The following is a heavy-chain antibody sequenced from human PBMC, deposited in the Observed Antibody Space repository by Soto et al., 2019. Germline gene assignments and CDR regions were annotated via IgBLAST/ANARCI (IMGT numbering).Heavy chain of an antibody. Sequence: SETLSPTCTVSGGSISSYYWSWIRQPPGKGLEWIGYIYYSGSTNYNPSLKSRVTISVDTSKNQFSLKLSSVTAADTAVYYCASFSSGWYGPRGGLVDYWGQGTLVTVSS. V-gene: IGHV4-59*08. J-gene: IGHJ4*02. CDR1: GGSISSYY. CDR2: IYYSGST. D-gene: IGHD6-19*01. CDR3: ASFSSGWYGPRGGLVDY.